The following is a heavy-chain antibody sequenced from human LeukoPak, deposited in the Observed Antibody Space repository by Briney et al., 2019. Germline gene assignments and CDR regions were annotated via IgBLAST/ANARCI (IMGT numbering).Heavy chain of an antibody. CDR2: IYYSGST. V-gene: IGHV4-31*03. CDR1: GGSISSGGYY. Sequence: PSETLSLTCTVSGGSISSGGYYWSWIRQHPGKGLEWIGYIYYSGSTYYNPSLKSRVTISVDTSKNQFSLKLSSVTAADTAVYYCARVYVTRQYYYDSSGFFPYYFDYWGQGTLVTVSS. CDR3: ARVYVTRQYYYDSSGFFPYYFDY. J-gene: IGHJ4*02. D-gene: IGHD3-22*01.